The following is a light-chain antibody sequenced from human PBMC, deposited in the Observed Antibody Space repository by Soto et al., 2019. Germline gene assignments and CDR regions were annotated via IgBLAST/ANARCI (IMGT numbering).Light chain of an antibody. CDR3: QMYVTAPET. CDR2: AAS. CDR1: QDIGKS. J-gene: IGKJ1*01. V-gene: IGKV1-27*01. Sequence: DIQMTQSPSSLSASVGDRLTITCRASQDIGKSLAWYQQRPGKVAKPLIYAASTLHSGVPSRFSGGGSGTHFTLTISNLQPEDVATYYCQMYVTAPETFGQGTKVEIK.